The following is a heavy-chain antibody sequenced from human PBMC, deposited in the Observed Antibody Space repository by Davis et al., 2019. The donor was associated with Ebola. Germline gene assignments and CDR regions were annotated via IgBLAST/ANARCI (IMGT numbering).Heavy chain of an antibody. CDR1: GYTFTGYY. V-gene: IGHV1-2*02. D-gene: IGHD2-2*01. CDR2: INPNSGGT. Sequence: ASVKVSCKASGYTFTGYYMHWVRQAPGQGLEWMGWINPNSGGTNYAQKFQGRVTMTRDTSISTAYLQWSSLKASDTAMYYCARGADQDIVVVPAAIQFDYWGQGTLVTVSS. CDR3: ARGADQDIVVVPAAIQFDY. J-gene: IGHJ4*02.